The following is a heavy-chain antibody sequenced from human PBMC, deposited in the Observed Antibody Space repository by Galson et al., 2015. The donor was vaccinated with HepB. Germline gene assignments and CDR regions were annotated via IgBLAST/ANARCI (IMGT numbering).Heavy chain of an antibody. CDR2: MNPNSGNT. Sequence: SVKVSCKASGYTFTSYDINWVRQATGQGLEWMGWMNPNSGNTGYAQKFQGRVTMTRNTSISTAYMELSSLRSEDTAVYYCARSRTRKQQLVRTGGWFDPWGQGTLVTVSS. V-gene: IGHV1-8*01. CDR3: ARSRTRKQQLVRTGGWFDP. D-gene: IGHD6-13*01. J-gene: IGHJ5*02. CDR1: GYTFTSYD.